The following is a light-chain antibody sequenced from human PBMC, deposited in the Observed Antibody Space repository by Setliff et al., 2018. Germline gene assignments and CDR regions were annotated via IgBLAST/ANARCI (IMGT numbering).Light chain of an antibody. CDR1: SSDVGGYNY. J-gene: IGLJ1*01. Sequence: ALTQPASVSGSPGQSITIPCTGTSSDVGGYNYVSWYQQHPGKAPKLMIYDVSKRPSGVSNRFSGSKSGNTASLTISGLQAEDEADYYCSSYTSSSPYVFGTGTKVTVL. CDR3: SSYTSSSPYV. V-gene: IGLV2-14*01. CDR2: DVS.